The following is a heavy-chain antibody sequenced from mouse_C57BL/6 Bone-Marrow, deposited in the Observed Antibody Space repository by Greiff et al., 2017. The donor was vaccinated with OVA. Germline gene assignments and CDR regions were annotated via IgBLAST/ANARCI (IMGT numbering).Heavy chain of an antibody. Sequence: QVQLQQSGPELVKPGASVKISCKASGYAFSSSWMNWVKQRPGKGLEWIGRIYPGDGDTNYNEKFKGKVTLTADKSSSTAYMHLSSLTSEDSAVYFYARADDYDWYCDVWGTGTTVTVSS. J-gene: IGHJ1*03. V-gene: IGHV1-82*01. CDR2: IYPGDGDT. CDR1: GYAFSSSW. D-gene: IGHD2-4*01. CDR3: ARADDYDWYCDV.